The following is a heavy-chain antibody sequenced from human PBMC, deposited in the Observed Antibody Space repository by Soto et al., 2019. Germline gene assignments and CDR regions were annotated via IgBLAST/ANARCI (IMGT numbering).Heavy chain of an antibody. J-gene: IGHJ6*02. Sequence: PGGSLRLSCAASGFTFSYYSMHWVRQAPGKGLEWVAFVSYDGNIEYYADSVKGRFSISRDNSKNTLNLQMDNLRVEDTAVYFCSRQYCSDSTCYYYNGMDVWGQGTTVTVSS. V-gene: IGHV3-30-3*01. CDR2: VSYDGNIE. D-gene: IGHD2-15*01. CDR3: SRQYCSDSTCYYYNGMDV. CDR1: GFTFSYYS.